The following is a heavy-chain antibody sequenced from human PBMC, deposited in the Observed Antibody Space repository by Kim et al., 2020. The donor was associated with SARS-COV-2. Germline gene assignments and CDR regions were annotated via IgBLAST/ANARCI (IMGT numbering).Heavy chain of an antibody. CDR2: ISSSGSTI. Sequence: GGSLRLSCAASGFTFSSYEMNWVRQAPGKGPEWVSYISSSGSTIYYADSVKGRFTISRDNAKNSLYLQMNSLRAEDTAVYYCARERPHYGSGSYYNGIYYYYGMDVWGQGTTVTVSS. V-gene: IGHV3-48*03. J-gene: IGHJ6*02. CDR1: GFTFSSYE. CDR3: ARERPHYGSGSYYNGIYYYYGMDV. D-gene: IGHD3-10*01.